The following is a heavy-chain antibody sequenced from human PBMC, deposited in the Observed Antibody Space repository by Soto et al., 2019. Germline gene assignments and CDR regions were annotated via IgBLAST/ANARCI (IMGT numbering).Heavy chain of an antibody. J-gene: IGHJ6*03. CDR2: ISSSSSTI. CDR3: ANGGSRSYYMGV. Sequence: PGGSLRLSCAASGFTFSSYSMNWVRQAPGKGLEWVSYISSSSSTIYYADSVKGRFTISRDNSKNTLYLQMNSLRAEDTAVYYCANGGSRSYYMGVWGKGTTVTVSS. D-gene: IGHD6-13*01. CDR1: GFTFSSYS. V-gene: IGHV3-48*01.